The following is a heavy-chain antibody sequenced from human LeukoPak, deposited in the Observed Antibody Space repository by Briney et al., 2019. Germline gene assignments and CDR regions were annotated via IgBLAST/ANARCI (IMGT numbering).Heavy chain of an antibody. Sequence: PSETLSLTCTVSGGSISSYYWSWIRQPAGKGLEGIGRIYTSGSTNYNPSLKSRVTMSVDTSKNQLSLKLSSVNAADTAVYYCARASRIAVAGDYYYYMDVWGKGPTVTVSS. J-gene: IGHJ6*03. CDR3: ARASRIAVAGDYYYYMDV. V-gene: IGHV4-4*07. CDR2: IYTSGST. D-gene: IGHD6-19*01. CDR1: GGSISSYY.